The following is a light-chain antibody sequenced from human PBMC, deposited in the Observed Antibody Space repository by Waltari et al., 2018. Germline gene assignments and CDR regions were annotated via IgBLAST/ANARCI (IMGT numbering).Light chain of an antibody. CDR2: GDS. Sequence: YVLTHPPAVAVAPGKTATFICGGNIGGKSVHRYQRQAGQAPFLAVYGDSERPPGIPERFSGSTSGSMATLTISGVEAGDEADYFCQVYKRGGDHDYVFGTGTKVTVL. CDR1: IGGKS. CDR3: QVYKRGGDHDYV. J-gene: IGLJ1*01. V-gene: IGLV3-21*03.